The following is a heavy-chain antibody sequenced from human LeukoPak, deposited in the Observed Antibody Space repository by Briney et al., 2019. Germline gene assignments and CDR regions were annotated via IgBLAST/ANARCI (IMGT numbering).Heavy chain of an antibody. Sequence: GGSLRLSCAASGFVFRSYVMHWVRQAPGKGLEWVSVISYDGSNKFYADSVRGRFTISRDNSEDILYLQMNSLRAEDTAVYYCARKGLPDYWGQGTMVTVSS. D-gene: IGHD2-21*02. CDR1: GFVFRSYV. V-gene: IGHV3-30-3*01. J-gene: IGHJ4*02. CDR3: ARKGLPDY. CDR2: ISYDGSNK.